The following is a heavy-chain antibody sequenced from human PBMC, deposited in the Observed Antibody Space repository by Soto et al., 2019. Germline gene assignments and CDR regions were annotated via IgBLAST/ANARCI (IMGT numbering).Heavy chain of an antibody. CDR2: IYYSGST. Sequence: SETLSLTCTVSGGSISSYHWSWIRQPPGKGLEWIGYIYYSGSTNYNPSLKNQVTISVDTSKNQFSLKLSSVTAADTAVYYCARDRPRALDRGGVAGYYFDYWGQGTLVTVSS. D-gene: IGHD6-19*01. V-gene: IGHV4-59*01. CDR1: GGSISSYH. J-gene: IGHJ4*02. CDR3: ARDRPRALDRGGVAGYYFDY.